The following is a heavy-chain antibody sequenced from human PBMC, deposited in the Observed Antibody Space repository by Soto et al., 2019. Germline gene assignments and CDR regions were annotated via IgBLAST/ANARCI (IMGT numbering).Heavy chain of an antibody. V-gene: IGHV1-69*06. J-gene: IGHJ6*02. CDR2: IIPIFGTA. D-gene: IGHD1-7*01. CDR1: GGTFSSYA. CDR3: ARXNWNYVRDSYYYYGMDV. Sequence: VASVKVSCKASGGTFSSYAISWVRQAPGQGLEWMGGIIPIFGTANYAQKFQGRVTITADKSTSTAYMELSSLRSEDTAVYYCARXNWNYVRDSYYYYGMDVWGQGTTVTVSS.